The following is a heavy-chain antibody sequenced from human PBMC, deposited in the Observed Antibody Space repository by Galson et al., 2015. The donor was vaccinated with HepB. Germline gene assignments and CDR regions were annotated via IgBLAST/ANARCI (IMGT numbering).Heavy chain of an antibody. V-gene: IGHV1-2*02. D-gene: IGHD3-16*01. Sequence: SVKVSCKASGYTFSGYYKHWVRQAPGQGLEWMGWINPNRGGTNYAQNLQGRVTLTRDTSINTAYMELSRLRSDDTAVYYCAREDISLEGSKKFGMDVWGQGTTVTVSS. CDR2: INPNRGGT. CDR3: AREDISLEGSKKFGMDV. J-gene: IGHJ6*02. CDR1: GYTFSGYY.